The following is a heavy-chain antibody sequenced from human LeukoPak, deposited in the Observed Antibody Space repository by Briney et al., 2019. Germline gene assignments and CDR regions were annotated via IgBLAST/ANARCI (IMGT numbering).Heavy chain of an antibody. CDR2: ISSSISYI. D-gene: IGHD2-15*01. V-gene: IGHV3-21*01. J-gene: IGHJ4*02. CDR1: GFTFSSYS. CDR3: ARGGNCSGGSCYCFDY. Sequence: GGSLRLSCAASGFTFSSYSMNWVRQAPGKGLEWVSSISSSISYIYYADSVKGRFTISRDNAKKSLYLQMNSLRAEDTAVYYCARGGNCSGGSCYCFDYWGQGTLVTVSS.